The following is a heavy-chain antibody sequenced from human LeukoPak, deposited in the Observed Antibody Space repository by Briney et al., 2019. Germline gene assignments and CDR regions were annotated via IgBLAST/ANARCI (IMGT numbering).Heavy chain of an antibody. CDR1: GYSISSGYY. V-gene: IGHV4-38-2*01. CDR3: ATSYYGSGSYYSLYFDY. Sequence: SKTLSLTCAVSGYSISSGYYWGWIRQPPGKGLEWIGSIYHSGSTYYNPSLRSRVTISVDTSKNQFSLKLSSVTAADTAVYYCATSYYGSGSYYSLYFDYWGQGTLVTVSS. D-gene: IGHD3-10*01. J-gene: IGHJ4*02. CDR2: IYHSGST.